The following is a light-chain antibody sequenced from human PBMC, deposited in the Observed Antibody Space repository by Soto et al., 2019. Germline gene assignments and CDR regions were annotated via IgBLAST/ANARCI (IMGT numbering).Light chain of an antibody. Sequence: PGERATLSCSASQIVSGKYLAWYHQRPGQAPRVLIHSASSRATGIPDRFTGSGSGTDFTLTITRLEPEDFGVYYCQQYSSLPRTFGQGTKVDIK. CDR1: QIVSGKY. CDR3: QQYSSLPRT. V-gene: IGKV3-20*01. CDR2: SAS. J-gene: IGKJ1*01.